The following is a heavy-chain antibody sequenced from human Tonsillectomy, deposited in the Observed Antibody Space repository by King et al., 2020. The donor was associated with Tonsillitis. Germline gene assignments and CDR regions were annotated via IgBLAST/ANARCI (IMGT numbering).Heavy chain of an antibody. CDR3: ARNALPTQHLVMKRPTDNYHFDY. CDR2: IRSDGNNQ. V-gene: IGHV3-30*02. D-gene: IGHD1-1*01. Sequence: VPLVSSGGGLVQPGGSLRLSCAASGFTFNKYALHWVRQFPGKGLEWVATIRSDGNNQNFAESVKGRFSVSRSNARQTLYLQMNSLRVEDSAVYYCARNALPTQHLVMKRPTDNYHFDYGGQGIRGTVCS. J-gene: IGHJ4*02. CDR1: GFTFNKYA.